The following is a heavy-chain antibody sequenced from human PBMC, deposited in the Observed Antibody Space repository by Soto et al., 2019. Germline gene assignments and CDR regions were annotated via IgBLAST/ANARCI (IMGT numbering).Heavy chain of an antibody. CDR1: GFSFSSYW. J-gene: IGHJ5*02. CDR3: AGDGVRNGAYNGWLDP. CDR2: IKQDGREK. V-gene: IGHV3-7*03. D-gene: IGHD3-16*01. Sequence: DVQLVESGGDLVQPGGSLRLSCAASGFSFSSYWMTWVRQAPGKGLEWVANIKQDGREKYYVASVKGRFTISMDNGKNLLFRQMDSLTPDDTAVYYCAGDGVRNGAYNGWLDPWGQGTLVTVSS.